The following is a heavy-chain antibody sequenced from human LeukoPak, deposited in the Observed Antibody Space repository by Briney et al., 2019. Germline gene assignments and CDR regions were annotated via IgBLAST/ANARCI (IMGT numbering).Heavy chain of an antibody. CDR2: INTNTGNP. V-gene: IGHV7-4-1*02. D-gene: IGHD3-16*01. Sequence: GASVKVSCKASGYTFTSYAMNWVRQAPGQGLEWMGWINTNTGNPTYAQGFTGRFVFSLDTSVSTAYLQISSLKAEDTAVYYCARDLRESHYYYYYYMDVWGKGTTVTISS. J-gene: IGHJ6*03. CDR3: ARDLRESHYYYYYYMDV. CDR1: GYTFTSYA.